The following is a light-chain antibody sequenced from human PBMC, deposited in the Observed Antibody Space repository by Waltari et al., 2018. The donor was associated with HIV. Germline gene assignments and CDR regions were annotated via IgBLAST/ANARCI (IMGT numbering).Light chain of an antibody. CDR2: EDS. CDR1: ALPKKF. Sequence: SYELTQPPSVSVSPGQTARITCSGDALPKKFAYWYQQKSGQAPVLVIYEDSKRPSGIPQRFSGSSSGTVATLTISGAQVADEADYYCYSTDNSGTHIRVFGGGTKLTVL. J-gene: IGLJ2*01. CDR3: YSTDNSGTHIRV. V-gene: IGLV3-10*01.